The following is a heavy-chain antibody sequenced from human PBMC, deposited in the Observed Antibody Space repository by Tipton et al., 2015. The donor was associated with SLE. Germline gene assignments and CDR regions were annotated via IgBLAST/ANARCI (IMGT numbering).Heavy chain of an antibody. Sequence: TLSLTCDVSGDSITSSHWWSWVRQSPVKGLEWIGEVYHSGSTNYNPSLKSRVTISVDRSKNQFSLKLTSVTAADTAVYLCARRNYGVLTGYYDGFDIWGHGTVVTVSS. D-gene: IGHD3-9*01. CDR2: VYHSGST. CDR3: ARRNYGVLTGYYDGFDI. J-gene: IGHJ3*02. V-gene: IGHV4-4*01. CDR1: GDSITSSHW.